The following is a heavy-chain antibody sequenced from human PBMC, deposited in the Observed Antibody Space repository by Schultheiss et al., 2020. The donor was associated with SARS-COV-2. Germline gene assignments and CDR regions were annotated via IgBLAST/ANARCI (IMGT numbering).Heavy chain of an antibody. V-gene: IGHV3-30-3*01. CDR1: GFGFSSHW. CDR3: ARDSRGWHGEYYFDY. Sequence: GGSLRLSCAASGFGFSSHWMHWVRQAPGKGLEWVAVISYDGSNKYYADSVKGRFTISRDNSKNTLYLQMNSLRAEDTAVYYCARDSRGWHGEYYFDYWGQGTLVTVSS. CDR2: ISYDGSNK. J-gene: IGHJ4*02. D-gene: IGHD3-10*01.